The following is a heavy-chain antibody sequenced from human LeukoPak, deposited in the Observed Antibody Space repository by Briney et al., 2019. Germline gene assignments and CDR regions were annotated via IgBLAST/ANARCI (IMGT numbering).Heavy chain of an antibody. CDR2: INPSDGST. Sequence: ASVKVSCTASGYXFTSYYIHWVRQAPGQGLEWMGIINPSDGSTTYAQRFQGRVTLTRDTSTSTVYMELSSLRSEDTAVYYCARHQGAGEYPFDYWGQGTLVTVSS. J-gene: IGHJ4*02. D-gene: IGHD2/OR15-2a*01. CDR1: GYXFTSYY. V-gene: IGHV1-46*01. CDR3: ARHQGAGEYPFDY.